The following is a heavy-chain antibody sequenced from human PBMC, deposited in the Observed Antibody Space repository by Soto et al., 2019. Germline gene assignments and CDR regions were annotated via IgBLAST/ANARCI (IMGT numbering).Heavy chain of an antibody. Sequence: EVQLIESGGGWVQPGTSLRVSCVASGFTFHEYAIHWVRQAPGKGLEWVSGISSDGDTIAYADSVQGRFTVFRDNAKNSLYVQMNSLRAEDTALYYCTKGGYDLIYYFGMDVWGQGTTGTVSS. J-gene: IGHJ6*02. V-gene: IGHV3-9*01. CDR1: GFTFHEYA. D-gene: IGHD5-12*01. CDR2: ISSDGDTI. CDR3: TKGGYDLIYYFGMDV.